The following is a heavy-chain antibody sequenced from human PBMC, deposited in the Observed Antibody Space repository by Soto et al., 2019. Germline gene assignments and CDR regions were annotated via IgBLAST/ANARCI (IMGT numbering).Heavy chain of an antibody. V-gene: IGHV1-18*01. D-gene: IGHD6-13*01. Sequence: SPVKLSWKGSGYTYSSDGIACVRHAPGQGLEWKGWISTYNGNTKYAQKFQDRVTMTTDTSTSTAYMDVRSLRSDDTAVYYCARAGYSTSWVGILATGVDGVEIAYWGQGTLVTVSS. CDR3: ARAGYSTSWVGILATGVDGVEIAY. CDR2: ISTYNGNT. J-gene: IGHJ4*02. CDR1: GYTYSSDG.